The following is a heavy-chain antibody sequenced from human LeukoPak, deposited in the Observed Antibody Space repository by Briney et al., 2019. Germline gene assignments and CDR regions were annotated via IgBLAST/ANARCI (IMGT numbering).Heavy chain of an antibody. J-gene: IGHJ6*02. CDR3: ARFFGRSTAASDPYGMDV. V-gene: IGHV4-39*01. CDR1: GFSISTNDYH. CDR2: LSYTGST. Sequence: SETLSLTCTVSGFSISTNDYHWGWIRQPPGKGLEWIGTLSYTGSTYYNPSLKSRVTMSVDTSKNQFSLWLSSVTAADTSVYYCARFFGRSTAASDPYGMDVWGQGTTVTVSS. D-gene: IGHD3-16*01.